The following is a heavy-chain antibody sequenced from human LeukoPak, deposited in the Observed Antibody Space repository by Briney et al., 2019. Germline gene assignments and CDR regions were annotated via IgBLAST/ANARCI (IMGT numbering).Heavy chain of an antibody. CDR2: INHRGST. CDR3: ARAYGGYDRNHLYFDY. Sequence: SETLSLTCAVYGGSFSGYYWSWIRQPPGKGLEWIGEINHRGSTNYNPSLKSRVTISVDTSKNQFSLKLSSVTAADAAVHYCARAYGGYDRNHLYFDYWGLGTLVTVSS. D-gene: IGHD4-17*01. V-gene: IGHV4-34*01. J-gene: IGHJ4*02. CDR1: GGSFSGYY.